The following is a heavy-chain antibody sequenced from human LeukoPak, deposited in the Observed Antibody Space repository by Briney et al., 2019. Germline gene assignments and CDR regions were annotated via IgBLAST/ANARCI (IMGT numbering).Heavy chain of an antibody. CDR3: ARAPVATPSEFDY. V-gene: IGHV4-31*02. Sequence: GGXXXSGXXYWSWIRQHPGKGXXWIGYIYYSGSTYYNPSLKSRVTISVDTSKNQFSLKLSSVTAADTAVYYCARAPVATPSEFDYWGQGTLVTVSS. CDR1: GGXXXSGXXY. D-gene: IGHD5-12*01. CDR2: IYYSGST. J-gene: IGHJ4*02.